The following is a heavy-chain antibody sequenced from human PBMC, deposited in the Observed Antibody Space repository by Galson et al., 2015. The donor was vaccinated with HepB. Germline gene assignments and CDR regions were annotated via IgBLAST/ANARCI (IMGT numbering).Heavy chain of an antibody. CDR1: GFSFSEHG. J-gene: IGHJ6*02. D-gene: IGHD3-16*01. CDR2: VSYDGISK. V-gene: IGHV3-30*18. CDR3: AKDRLMLASYYFYYGMDV. Sequence: SLRLSCAASGFSFSEHGIHWVRQAPGKGLEWLAVVSYDGISKCYADSVKGRFTISRNNSENMAFLQMSSLRGEDTAVYYCAKDRLMLASYYFYYGMDVWGQGTTVIVSS.